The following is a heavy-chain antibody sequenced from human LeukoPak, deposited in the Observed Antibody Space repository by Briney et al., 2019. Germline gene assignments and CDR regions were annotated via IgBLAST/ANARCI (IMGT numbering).Heavy chain of an antibody. V-gene: IGHV4-38-2*02. Sequence: SETLSLTCTVSGYSISSGYYWGWIRQPPGKGLEWIGSIYHSGSTYYNPSLKSRVTISVDTSKNQFSLKLSSVTAADTAVYYCARLGYYGSGSPHLDYWGQGTLVTVSS. D-gene: IGHD3-10*01. CDR2: IYHSGST. CDR1: GYSISSGYY. J-gene: IGHJ4*02. CDR3: ARLGYYGSGSPHLDY.